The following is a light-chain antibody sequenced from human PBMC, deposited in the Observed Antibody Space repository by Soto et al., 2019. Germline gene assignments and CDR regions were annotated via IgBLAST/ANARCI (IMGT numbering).Light chain of an antibody. V-gene: IGKV3-20*01. J-gene: IGKJ3*01. Sequence: EIVLTQSPGTLSLSPGERATLSCRASQSVSSSYLAWYQQKPGQAPRLLIYGASSMATGIPDMFSGSGSGTDFTLTISRLEPEDFPVYYCQQYGSSLIFTFCPGTNVDIK. CDR3: QQYGSSLIFT. CDR1: QSVSSSY. CDR2: GAS.